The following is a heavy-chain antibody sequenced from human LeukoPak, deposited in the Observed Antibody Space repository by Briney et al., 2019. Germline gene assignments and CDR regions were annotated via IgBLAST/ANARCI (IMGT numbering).Heavy chain of an antibody. V-gene: IGHV1-18*01. Sequence: ASVKVSCKASGYTFTSYGISWVRQAPGQGLEWMGWISAYNGNTNYAQKLQGRVSMTTDTSTSTAYMALRSLRSDDTAVYYCARVSPTVTGVWFDPWGQGTLVTVSS. J-gene: IGHJ5*02. CDR1: GYTFTSYG. CDR2: ISAYNGNT. CDR3: ARVSPTVTGVWFDP. D-gene: IGHD4-17*01.